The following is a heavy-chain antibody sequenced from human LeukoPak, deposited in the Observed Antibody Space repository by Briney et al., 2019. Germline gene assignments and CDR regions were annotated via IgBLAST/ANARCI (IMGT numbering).Heavy chain of an antibody. CDR3: ARANGRGYYYYYGMDV. J-gene: IGHJ6*02. D-gene: IGHD3-10*01. CDR2: INHSGST. Sequence: SETLSLTCAVYGGSFSGYYWSRIRQPPGKGLEGIGEINHSGSTNYNPSLKSRVTISVDTSKNQFSLKLSSVTAADTAVYYCARANGRGYYYYYGMDVWGQGTTVTVSS. V-gene: IGHV4-34*01. CDR1: GGSFSGYY.